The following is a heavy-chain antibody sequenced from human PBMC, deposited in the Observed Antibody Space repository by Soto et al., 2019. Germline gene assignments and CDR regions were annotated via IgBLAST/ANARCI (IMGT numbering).Heavy chain of an antibody. CDR2: IFSNDEK. J-gene: IGHJ6*02. D-gene: IGHD2-2*01. V-gene: IGHV2-26*01. Sequence: QVTLKESGPVLVKPTETLTLTCTVSGFSLSNARMGVSWIRQPPGKALEWLAHIFSNDEKSYSTSLKSRLTISKDTSKSQVVLTMTNMDPVDTATYYCARIRIVVVPAAMSQKGGYYYYGMDVWGQGTTVTVSS. CDR3: ARIRIVVVPAAMSQKGGYYYYGMDV. CDR1: GFSLSNARMG.